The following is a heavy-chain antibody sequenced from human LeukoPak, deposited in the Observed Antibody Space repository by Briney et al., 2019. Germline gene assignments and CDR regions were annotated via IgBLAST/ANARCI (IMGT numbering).Heavy chain of an antibody. CDR3: ARAGYDYVWGSYLKNWFDP. CDR1: GGSFSGYY. Sequence: SETLSLTCAVYGGSFSGYYWSWIRQPPGQGLQWIGVINHSGSTNYNPSLKSRVTISVDTSKNQFSLKLSSVTAADTAVYYCARAGYDYVWGSYLKNWFDPWGQGTLVTVSS. J-gene: IGHJ5*02. D-gene: IGHD3-16*02. CDR2: INHSGST. V-gene: IGHV4-34*01.